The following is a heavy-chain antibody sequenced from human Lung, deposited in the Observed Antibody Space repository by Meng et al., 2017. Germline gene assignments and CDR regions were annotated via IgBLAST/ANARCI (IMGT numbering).Heavy chain of an antibody. CDR3: AKDLSKQQQLGEPDY. J-gene: IGHJ4*02. D-gene: IGHD6-13*01. CDR1: GFTFSSYG. Sequence: QVQLVESGGGVVQPGRSLRLSCAASGFTFSSYGMHWVRQAPGKGLEWVAVISYDGSNKYYADSVKGRFTISRDNSKNTLYLQMNSLRAEDTAVYYCAKDLSKQQQLGEPDYWGQGTLVTVSS. CDR2: ISYDGSNK. V-gene: IGHV3-30*18.